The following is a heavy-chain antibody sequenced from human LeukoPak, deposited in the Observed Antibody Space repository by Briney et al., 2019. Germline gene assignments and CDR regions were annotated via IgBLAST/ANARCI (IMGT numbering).Heavy chain of an antibody. CDR3: ATRQTTPDHYMDV. D-gene: IGHD1/OR15-1a*01. CDR2: IGYDGSNE. J-gene: IGHJ6*03. Sequence: GGSLRLSCAASGFTFSSYAMHWVRQAPGKGLEWVAFIGYDGSNEYYADSVKGRFTISRDNSKNTLYLQMNSLRPEDTAVYYCATRQTTPDHYMDVWGKGTTVTVSS. CDR1: GFTFSSYA. V-gene: IGHV3-30*02.